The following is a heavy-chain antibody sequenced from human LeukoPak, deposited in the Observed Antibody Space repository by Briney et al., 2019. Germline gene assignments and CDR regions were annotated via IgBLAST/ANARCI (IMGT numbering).Heavy chain of an antibody. D-gene: IGHD3-10*01. CDR2: ISGSGGST. Sequence: GGSLRLSCAASGFTFSSYAMSWVRQAPGKGLEWVSGISGSGGSTYYADSVKGRFTISRDNSKNTLYLQMNSLRTEDTAVYYCAKTPRIRGVSIFDYWVQGTLVSVCS. V-gene: IGHV3-23*01. J-gene: IGHJ4*02. CDR3: AKTPRIRGVSIFDY. CDR1: GFTFSSYA.